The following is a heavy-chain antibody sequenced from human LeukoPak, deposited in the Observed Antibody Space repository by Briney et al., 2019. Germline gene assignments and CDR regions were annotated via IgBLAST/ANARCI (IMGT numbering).Heavy chain of an antibody. CDR2: INPNSGGT. CDR3: ARDSEVATISSTWFDP. V-gene: IGHV1-2*04. D-gene: IGHD5-24*01. J-gene: IGHJ5*02. Sequence: ASVKVSCKASGGTFSSYAISWVRQAPGQGLEWMGWINPNSGGTNYAQKFQGWVTMTRDTSISTAYMELSRLRSDDTAVYYCARDSEVATISSTWFDPWGQGTLVTVSS. CDR1: GGTFSSYA.